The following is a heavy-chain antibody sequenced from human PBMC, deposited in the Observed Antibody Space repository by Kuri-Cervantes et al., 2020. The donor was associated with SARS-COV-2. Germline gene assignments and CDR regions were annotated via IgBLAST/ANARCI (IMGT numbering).Heavy chain of an antibody. D-gene: IGHD2-15*01. V-gene: IGHV3-73*01. J-gene: IGHJ4*02. CDR3: TRHREVGGSWANDY. CDR2: IRSKANSYAT. Sequence: GGSLRLSCAAPGFTFSGSAMHWVRQASGKGLEWVGRIRSKANSYATAYAASVKGRFTISRDDSKNTAYLQMNSLKTEDTAVYYCTRHREVGGSWANDYWGQGTLVTVSS. CDR1: GFTFSGSA.